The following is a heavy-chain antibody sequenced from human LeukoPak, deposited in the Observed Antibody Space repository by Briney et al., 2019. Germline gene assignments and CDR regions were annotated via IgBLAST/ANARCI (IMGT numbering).Heavy chain of an antibody. D-gene: IGHD6-19*01. V-gene: IGHV3-33*01. CDR2: VWFNDYDK. Sequence: GGSLRLSCEASGFTFRDYGMHWVRLAPGRGLEWVAVVWFNDYDKYYADSVKGRFTISRDNSKNTLYLQMNSLRAEDTAVYYCARAGIAVAGAFDYWGQGTLVTVSS. CDR1: GFTFRDYG. CDR3: ARAGIAVAGAFDY. J-gene: IGHJ4*02.